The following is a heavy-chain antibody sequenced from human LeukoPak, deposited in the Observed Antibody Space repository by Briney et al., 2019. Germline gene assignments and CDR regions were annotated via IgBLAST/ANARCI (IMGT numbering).Heavy chain of an antibody. CDR3: AYTPHPIVVVPAATRGYLGLAY. CDR2: IIPIFGTA. J-gene: IGHJ4*02. Sequence: SVKVSCKASGGTFSSYAISWVRQAPGQGLEWMGGIIPIFGTANYAQKFQGRVTITADESTSTAYMELSSLRSEDTAVYYCAYTPHPIVVVPAATRGYLGLAYWGQGTLVTVSS. D-gene: IGHD2-2*01. CDR1: GGTFSSYA. V-gene: IGHV1-69*13.